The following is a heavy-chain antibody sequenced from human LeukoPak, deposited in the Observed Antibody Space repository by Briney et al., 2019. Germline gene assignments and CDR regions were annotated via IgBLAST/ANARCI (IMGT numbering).Heavy chain of an antibody. D-gene: IGHD4-17*01. J-gene: IGHJ4*02. CDR2: ISGYNGNT. Sequence: GESLKISCKGSGYTFSSYGFTWVRQAPGQGLEWMGWISGYNGNTNYAQKLQGRVTMTTDTSTSTAYMELTSLRSDDTAVYYCAMGETVTTPPRDYWGQGTLVTVSS. CDR3: AMGETVTTPPRDY. V-gene: IGHV1-18*01. CDR1: GYTFSSYG.